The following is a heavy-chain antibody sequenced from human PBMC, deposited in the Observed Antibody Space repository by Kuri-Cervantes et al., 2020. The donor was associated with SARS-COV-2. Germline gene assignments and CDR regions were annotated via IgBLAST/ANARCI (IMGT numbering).Heavy chain of an antibody. CDR1: GYTFTSYG. CDR2: ISAYNGNT. J-gene: IGHJ3*02. CDR3: ATRSYYDFWSGYLYTLNLDAFDI. Sequence: ASVKVSCKASGYTFTSYGISWVRQAPGQGLKWMGWISAYNGNTNYAQKLQGRVTMTTDTSTSTAYVELRSLRSDDTAVYYCATRSYYDFWSGYLYTLNLDAFDIWGQGTMVTVSS. D-gene: IGHD3-3*01. V-gene: IGHV1-18*01.